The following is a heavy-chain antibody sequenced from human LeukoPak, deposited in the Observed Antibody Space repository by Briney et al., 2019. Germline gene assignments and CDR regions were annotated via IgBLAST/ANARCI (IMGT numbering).Heavy chain of an antibody. CDR3: ARYPLSYSSNWHYYFDY. V-gene: IGHV1-18*01. Sequence: ASVKVSCKASGYTFTSYGVSWVRQRPGQGLEWMGWISASNGNTNYAQNLQDRVTMTTATSTSTAYMELRSLRSDDTAVYYCARYPLSYSSNWHYYFDYWGQGTLLTVSS. CDR1: GYTFTSYG. J-gene: IGHJ4*02. D-gene: IGHD6-13*01. CDR2: ISASNGNT.